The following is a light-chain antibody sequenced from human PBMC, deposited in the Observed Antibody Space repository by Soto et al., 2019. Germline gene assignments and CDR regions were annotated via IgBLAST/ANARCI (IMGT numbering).Light chain of an antibody. CDR3: QQYNSYLYT. CDR1: QSMSSW. V-gene: IGKV1-5*01. CDR2: DAS. J-gene: IGKJ2*01. Sequence: DIQMTQSPSTLSASVGDRVTITCRASQSMSSWLAWYQQKPGKAPKLLIYDASSLESGVPSRFSGSGSGTEFTLTISSLQPDYFATYYCQQYNSYLYTCGQGTKLEIK.